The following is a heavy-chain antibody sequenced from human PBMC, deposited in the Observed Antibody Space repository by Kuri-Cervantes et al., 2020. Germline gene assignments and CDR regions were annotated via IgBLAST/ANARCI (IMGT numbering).Heavy chain of an antibody. V-gene: IGHV3-7*05. CDR3: ASGYCSGGSCYRPFDY. CDR2: IKQDGSEK. J-gene: IGHJ4*02. D-gene: IGHD2-15*01. CDR1: GFTFSSYW. Sequence: GGSLRLSCAASGFTFSSYWMSWVRQAPGRGLEWVANIKQDGSEKFYVDSVKGRFSISRDNAKNSLYLQMNSLRAEDTTLYYCASGYCSGGSCYRPFDYWGQGTLVTVSS.